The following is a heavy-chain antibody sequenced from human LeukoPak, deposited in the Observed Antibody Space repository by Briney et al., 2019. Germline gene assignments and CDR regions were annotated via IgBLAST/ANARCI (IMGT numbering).Heavy chain of an antibody. J-gene: IGHJ3*02. CDR1: GFIFSSYE. V-gene: IGHV3-48*03. Sequence: AGGSLRLSCAASGFIFSSYEMNWVRQAPGKGLEWVSYSSSSGSVYYADSVKGRFTISRDNAKNSLYLQMNSLRAEDTAVYYCAKGRGAFDIWGQGTMVTVSS. CDR2: SSSSGSV. CDR3: AKGRGAFDI. D-gene: IGHD3-10*01.